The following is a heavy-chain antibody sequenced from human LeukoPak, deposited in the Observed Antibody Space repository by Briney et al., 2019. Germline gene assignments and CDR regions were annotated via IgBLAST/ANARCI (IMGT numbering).Heavy chain of an antibody. Sequence: SETLSLTCAVYGGSFSGYYWCWIRQPAGKGLEWIGRIFTSGNSNYNPSLKSRVTMSVDTSKNQFSLKVTSVTAADTAVYYCARERYGSGSYYFDYWGQGTLVTVSS. CDR1: GGSFSGYY. CDR3: ARERYGSGSYYFDY. V-gene: IGHV4-59*10. CDR2: IFTSGNS. D-gene: IGHD3-10*01. J-gene: IGHJ4*02.